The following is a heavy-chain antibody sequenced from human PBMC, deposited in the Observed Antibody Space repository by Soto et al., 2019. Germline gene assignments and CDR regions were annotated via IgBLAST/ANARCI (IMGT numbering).Heavy chain of an antibody. V-gene: IGHV4-59*01. Sequence: SETLSLTCTLSGGSMNNYYWSWIRQAPGNGLQYIGYISYMGTTNYNPSLKSRVTISVDTSKNQFSLKLTSVTAADTALYDCTKSGGGYVNSGYYGGDYDSWGRGTMVTVSS. J-gene: IGHJ4*02. CDR1: GGSMNNYY. D-gene: IGHD3-22*01. CDR3: TKSGGGYVNSGYYGGDYDS. CDR2: ISYMGTT.